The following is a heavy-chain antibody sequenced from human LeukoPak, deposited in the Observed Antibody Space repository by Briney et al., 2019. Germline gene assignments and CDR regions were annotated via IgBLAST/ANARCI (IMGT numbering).Heavy chain of an antibody. D-gene: IGHD4-17*01. V-gene: IGHV5-51*01. J-gene: IGHJ4*02. Sequence: GESLKISCYASGYSFTNYWVAWVRQMPGKGLEWMGIIYPSDSDTRYSPSFQGQVTTSADKSISTAYLQWSSLKASDTAIYYCAKGQGYGDHYPIDYWGQGTLVTVSS. CDR3: AKGQGYGDHYPIDY. CDR2: IYPSDSDT. CDR1: GYSFTNYW.